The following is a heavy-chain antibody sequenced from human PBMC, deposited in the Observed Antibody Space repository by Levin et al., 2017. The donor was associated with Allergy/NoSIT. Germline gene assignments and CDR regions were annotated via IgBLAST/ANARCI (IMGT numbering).Heavy chain of an antibody. CDR1: GLTVSSSY. J-gene: IGHJ3*02. Sequence: GESLKISCAASGLTVSSSYMHWVRQAPGRGLEWVSVIRSVGTTYHADSVRGRFTISRDNSKNTLYLQMNSLRAEDTAMYYFAKEGVRSSGWNDALDIWGQGTMVTVSS. CDR2: IRSVGTT. D-gene: IGHD6-19*01. V-gene: IGHV3-66*01. CDR3: AKEGVRSSGWNDALDI.